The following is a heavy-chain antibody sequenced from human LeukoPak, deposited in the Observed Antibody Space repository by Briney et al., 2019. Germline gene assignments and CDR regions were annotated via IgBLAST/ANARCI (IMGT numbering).Heavy chain of an antibody. Sequence: ASVKVSCKASGYTLTSYGISWVRQAPGQGLEWMGWISAYNGNTNYAQKLQGRVTMTTDTSTSTAYMELRSLRSDDTAVYYCARVGIGRFGELFHIGDYWGQGTLVTVSS. J-gene: IGHJ4*02. CDR1: GYTLTSYG. CDR2: ISAYNGNT. V-gene: IGHV1-18*01. D-gene: IGHD3-10*01. CDR3: ARVGIGRFGELFHIGDY.